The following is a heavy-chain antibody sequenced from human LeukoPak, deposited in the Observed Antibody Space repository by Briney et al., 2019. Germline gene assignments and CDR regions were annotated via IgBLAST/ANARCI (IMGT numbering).Heavy chain of an antibody. J-gene: IGHJ2*01. CDR1: GGSISSSNYY. Sequence: SETLSLTCTVSGGSISSSNYYWGWIRQPPGKGLEWIGSIYYSGSTYYNPSLKSRLTISRDTSKSQFSLKLSSVTAADTAVYYCARHASTVTTSGNYWYFDLWGRGTLVTVSS. D-gene: IGHD4-17*01. CDR2: IYYSGST. V-gene: IGHV4-39*01. CDR3: ARHASTVTTSGNYWYFDL.